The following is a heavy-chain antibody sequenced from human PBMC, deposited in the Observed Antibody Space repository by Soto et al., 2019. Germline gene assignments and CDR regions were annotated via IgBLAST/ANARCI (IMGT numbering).Heavy chain of an antibody. J-gene: IGHJ5*02. CDR1: GFTFDDYA. D-gene: IGHD5-18*01. CDR3: AKVLTTHTYGPLDP. Sequence: PGGSLRLSXAASGFTFDDYAIHWVRQAPGKGLEWVSGISWNSGSIGYADSVKGRFTISRDNAKSSLYLQMNSLRAEDTALYYCAKVLTTHTYGPLDPWGQGTLVTVSS. V-gene: IGHV3-9*01. CDR2: ISWNSGSI.